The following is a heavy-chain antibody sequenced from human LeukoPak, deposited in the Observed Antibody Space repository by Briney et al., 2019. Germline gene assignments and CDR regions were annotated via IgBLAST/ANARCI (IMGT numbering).Heavy chain of an antibody. CDR3: ARDPAGAGIYYDY. Sequence: GGSLRLSCVASGFTFRTYSMNWVRQAPGKGLEWISYISSGSGTIHYADSVKGRFTISRDNDKNSLYLQMNSLRAEDTAVYYCARDPAGAGIYYDYWGQGTLVTVSS. CDR2: ISSGSGTI. D-gene: IGHD6-19*01. V-gene: IGHV3-48*01. CDR1: GFTFRTYS. J-gene: IGHJ4*02.